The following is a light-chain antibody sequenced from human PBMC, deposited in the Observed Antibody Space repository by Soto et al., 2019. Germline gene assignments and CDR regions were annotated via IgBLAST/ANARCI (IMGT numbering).Light chain of an antibody. CDR1: QSINNW. Sequence: DIQMTQSPSTLSASVGDRVTITCRASQSINNWLAWYQQKPGKAPNLLIYKASSLESGVPSRFSGSGSGTEFTLTISSLQPDDFATYYCQQYNSYSPAFGQGTKLEIK. CDR2: KAS. CDR3: QQYNSYSPA. J-gene: IGKJ2*01. V-gene: IGKV1-5*03.